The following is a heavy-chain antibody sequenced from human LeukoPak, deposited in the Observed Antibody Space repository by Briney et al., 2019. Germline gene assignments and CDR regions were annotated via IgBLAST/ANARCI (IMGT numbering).Heavy chain of an antibody. CDR3: ARDPTHYYDSSGYLGYYFDY. Sequence: GGSLRLSRAASGFTFSSYSMNWVRQAPGKGLEWVSSISSSSSYIYYADSVKGRFTISRDNAKNSLYLQMNSLRAEDTAVYYCARDPTHYYDSSGYLGYYFDYWGQGTLVTVSS. J-gene: IGHJ4*02. D-gene: IGHD3-22*01. V-gene: IGHV3-21*01. CDR1: GFTFSSYS. CDR2: ISSSSSYI.